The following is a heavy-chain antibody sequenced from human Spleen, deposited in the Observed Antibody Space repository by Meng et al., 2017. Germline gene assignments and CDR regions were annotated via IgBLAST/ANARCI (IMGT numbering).Heavy chain of an antibody. J-gene: IGHJ4*02. D-gene: IGHD6-19*01. CDR3: ALESGWNYFDY. Sequence: GESLKISCAASGFTVSINYMSWVRQAPGKGLEWVSVIYSGGNTNYADPVKGRFTIPRDNSKNTLYLQMNSLRAEGTAVYYCALESGWNYFDYWGQGTLVTVSS. V-gene: IGHV3-66*02. CDR2: IYSGGNT. CDR1: GFTVSINY.